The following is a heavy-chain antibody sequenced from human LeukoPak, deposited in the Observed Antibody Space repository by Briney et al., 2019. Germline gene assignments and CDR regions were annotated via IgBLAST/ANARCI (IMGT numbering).Heavy chain of an antibody. CDR1: GYTFTSYG. V-gene: IGHV1-18*01. CDR3: ARDPTTVTTLEYFQH. J-gene: IGHJ1*01. Sequence: ASVKVSCKASGYTFTSYGIIWVRQAPGQGLEWMGWISAYNGNTNYAQKLQGRVTMTTDTSTSTAYMELRSLRSGDTAVYYCARDPTTVTTLEYFQHWGQGTLVTVSS. CDR2: ISAYNGNT. D-gene: IGHD4-17*01.